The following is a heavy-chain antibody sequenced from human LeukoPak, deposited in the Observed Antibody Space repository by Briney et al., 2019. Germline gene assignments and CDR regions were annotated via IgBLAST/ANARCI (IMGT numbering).Heavy chain of an antibody. CDR1: AASISSSYYY. Sequence: SETLSLTCTVSAASISSSYYYWGWIRHPPVKGLEGVGNIYYTGATYYNPSLKSRVTISLDTSKNQFSLKLSSVTAADTAVYYCARRGYTPTTFDYWGQGTLVAVSS. CDR2: IYYTGAT. D-gene: IGHD5-12*01. J-gene: IGHJ4*02. CDR3: ARRGYTPTTFDY. V-gene: IGHV4-39*01.